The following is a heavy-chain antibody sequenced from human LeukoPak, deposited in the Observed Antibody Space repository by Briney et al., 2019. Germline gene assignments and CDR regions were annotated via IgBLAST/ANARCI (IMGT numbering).Heavy chain of an antibody. D-gene: IGHD3-22*01. Sequence: GGSLSLSCATSGFTFSNYAMNWVRQAPGKGLDWVSVISDSGSTNYADSVKGRFTISRDNSKNTLYLQMNNLRVEDTALYYCRYYGSSVYPSQDYWGQGTLVTVSS. V-gene: IGHV3-23*01. CDR1: GFTFSNYA. J-gene: IGHJ4*02. CDR2: ISDSGST. CDR3: RYYGSSVYPSQDY.